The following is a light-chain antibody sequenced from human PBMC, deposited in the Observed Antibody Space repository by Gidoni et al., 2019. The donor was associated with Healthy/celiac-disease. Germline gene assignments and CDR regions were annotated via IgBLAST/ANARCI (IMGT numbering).Light chain of an antibody. J-gene: IGKJ4*01. Sequence: IVLTQSPATLSLSPGERATLSCRASQSVSSYLAWYQQKHGQAPRLLIYDASNRATGIPARFSGSGSGTDCTLTISSLEPEDFAVYYCQQRSNWPPLTFGGGTKVEIK. CDR2: DAS. CDR1: QSVSSY. CDR3: QQRSNWPPLT. V-gene: IGKV3-11*01.